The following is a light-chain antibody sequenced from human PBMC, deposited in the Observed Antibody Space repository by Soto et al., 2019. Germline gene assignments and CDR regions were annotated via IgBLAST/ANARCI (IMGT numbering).Light chain of an antibody. Sequence: DIQLSQSPSSLSASLGDGVTITSQASQDIDNFLNWYQHKPGAAPKLLIYDASTLAPGVPSRFSGTESGADFTFTISSLQPEDIATYYCQQYHSLPITFGPGTRLEIK. CDR2: DAS. V-gene: IGKV1-33*01. J-gene: IGKJ5*01. CDR3: QQYHSLPIT. CDR1: QDIDNF.